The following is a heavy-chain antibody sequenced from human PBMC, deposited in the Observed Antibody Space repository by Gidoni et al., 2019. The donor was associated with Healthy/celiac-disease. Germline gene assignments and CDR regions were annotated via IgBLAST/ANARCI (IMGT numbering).Heavy chain of an antibody. CDR3: ARDAVELRYFDWSPSAFDI. V-gene: IGHV3-7*01. Sequence: EVQLVESGGGLVQPGGSLRLSCAASGFTFSSYWMSWVRQAPGKGLEWVANIKQDGSEKYYVDSVKGRFTISRDNAKNSLYLQMNSLRAEDTAVYYCARDAVELRYFDWSPSAFDIWGQGTMVTVSS. J-gene: IGHJ3*02. D-gene: IGHD3-9*01. CDR2: IKQDGSEK. CDR1: GFTFSSYW.